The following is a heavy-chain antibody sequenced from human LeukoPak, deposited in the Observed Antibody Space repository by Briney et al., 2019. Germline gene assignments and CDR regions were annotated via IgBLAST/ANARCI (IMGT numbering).Heavy chain of an antibody. CDR3: AKASEYYGSGSYPIGGFY. CDR1: GFTFSSYG. V-gene: IGHV3-30*18. J-gene: IGHJ4*02. Sequence: GGSLRLSCAASGFTFSSYGMHWVRQAPGKGLEWVAVISYDGSNKYYADSVKGRFTISRDNSKNTLYLQMNSLRAEDTAVYYCAKASEYYGSGSYPIGGFYWGQGTLVTVSS. CDR2: ISYDGSNK. D-gene: IGHD3-10*01.